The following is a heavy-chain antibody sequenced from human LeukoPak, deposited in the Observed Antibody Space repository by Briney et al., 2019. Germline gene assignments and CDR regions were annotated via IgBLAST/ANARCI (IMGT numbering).Heavy chain of an antibody. CDR2: IWYDGSNK. CDR3: GGEAGELGGAFDI. CDR1: GFTFSSYG. D-gene: IGHD1-26*01. J-gene: IGHJ3*02. Sequence: GGSLRLSCAASGFTFSSYGMHWVRQAPGKGLEWVAVIWYDGSNKYYADSVKGRFTISRDNSKNTLYLQMNSLRAEDTAVYYWGGEAGELGGAFDIWGQGTMVTVSS. V-gene: IGHV3-33*01.